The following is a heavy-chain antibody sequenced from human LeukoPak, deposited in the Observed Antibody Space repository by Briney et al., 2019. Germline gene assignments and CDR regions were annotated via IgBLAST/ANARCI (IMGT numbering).Heavy chain of an antibody. CDR3: AKIFCGGSCNWFAP. CDR2: ISYDGSNK. D-gene: IGHD2-15*01. J-gene: IGHJ5*02. Sequence: QPGRSLRLSCAASGFTFSSYGMHWVRQAPGKGLEWVAVISYDGSNKYYADSVKGRFTISRDNSKNTLYLQMNSLRAEDTAVYYCAKIFCGGSCNWFAPWGQGTLVTVSS. V-gene: IGHV3-30*18. CDR1: GFTFSSYG.